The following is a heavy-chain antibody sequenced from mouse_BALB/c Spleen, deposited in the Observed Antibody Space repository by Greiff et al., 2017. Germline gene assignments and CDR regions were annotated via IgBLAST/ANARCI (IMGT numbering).Heavy chain of an antibody. CDR1: GFSLTGYG. CDR2: IWGDGST. D-gene: IGHD1-1*01. J-gene: IGHJ1*01. CDR3: ARSPSITTVVDWYFDV. Sequence: VMLVESGPGLVAPSQSLSITCTVSGFSLTGYGVNWVRQPPGKGLEWLGMIWGDGSTDYNSALKSRLSISKDNSKSQVFLKMNSLQTDDTARYYCARSPSITTVVDWYFDVWGAGTTVTVSS. V-gene: IGHV2-6-7*01.